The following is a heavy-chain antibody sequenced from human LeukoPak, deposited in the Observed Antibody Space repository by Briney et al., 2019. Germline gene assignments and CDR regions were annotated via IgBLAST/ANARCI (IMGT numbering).Heavy chain of an antibody. CDR1: GYSISSGYY. D-gene: IGHD2-21*02. Sequence: PSETLSLTCTVSGYSISSGYYWGWIRQPPGKGLEWIGRIYTSGSTNYNPSLKSRVTISVDTSKNQFSLKLSSVTAADTAVYYCARDDVTYFDLWGRGTLVTVSS. V-gene: IGHV4-38-2*02. CDR2: IYTSGST. CDR3: ARDDVTYFDL. J-gene: IGHJ2*01.